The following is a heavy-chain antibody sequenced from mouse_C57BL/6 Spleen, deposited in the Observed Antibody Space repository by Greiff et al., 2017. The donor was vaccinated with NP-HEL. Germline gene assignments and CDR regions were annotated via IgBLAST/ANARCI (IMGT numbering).Heavy chain of an antibody. Sequence: VQLQQSGPELVKPGASVKISCKASGYAFSSSWMNWVKQRPGKGLEWIGRIYPGDGDTNYNGKFKGKATLTADKSSSTAYMQLSSLTSEDSAVYFWAGEGSGYRLDDWGQGTSVTVSS. J-gene: IGHJ4*01. CDR1: GYAFSSSW. V-gene: IGHV1-82*01. CDR3: AGEGSGYRLDD. CDR2: IYPGDGDT. D-gene: IGHD3-2*02.